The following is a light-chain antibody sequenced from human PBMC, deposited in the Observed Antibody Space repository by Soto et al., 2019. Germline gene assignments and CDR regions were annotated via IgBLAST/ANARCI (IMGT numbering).Light chain of an antibody. CDR1: SGYSNYI. CDR3: ETWDRMTHWV. J-gene: IGLJ3*02. CDR2: LEDSGTY. Sequence: QLVLTQSSSASASLGSSVKRTCTLSSGYSNYIIAWHQQQPGKAPRFLMKLEDSGTYNKGSGVPDRFSGSSSGPDRYLTISHLQFEDEAAYYCETWDRMTHWVFGLGTKLTVL. V-gene: IGLV4-60*02.